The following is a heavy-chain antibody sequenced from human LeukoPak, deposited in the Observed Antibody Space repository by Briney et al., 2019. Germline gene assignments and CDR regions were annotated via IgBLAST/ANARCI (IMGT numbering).Heavy chain of an antibody. D-gene: IGHD7-27*01. Sequence: GGSLRLSCEVSGFTFSSYAMHWVRQAPGKGLEWVAVISYDGSNKYYADSVKGRFTISRDNSKNTLYLQMNSLRAEDTAVYYCAKGYLGTPLSIDYWGQGTLVTVSS. J-gene: IGHJ4*02. CDR1: GFTFSSYA. CDR3: AKGYLGTPLSIDY. CDR2: ISYDGSNK. V-gene: IGHV3-30*18.